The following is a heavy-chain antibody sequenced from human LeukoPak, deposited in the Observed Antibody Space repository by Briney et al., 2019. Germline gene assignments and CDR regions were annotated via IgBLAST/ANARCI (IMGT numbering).Heavy chain of an antibody. CDR2: INSDGTYT. CDR3: AKLTTGWFEDF. Sequence: GGSLRLSCAASGFAFSSSWMLWVRQAPGKGLVWVSRINSDGTYTNYADSVKGRFTISRDSSKNTLYLQMNDLRDEDTAVYYCAKLTTGWFEDFWGQGTLVTVSS. J-gene: IGHJ4*02. D-gene: IGHD2-8*02. V-gene: IGHV3-74*01. CDR1: GFAFSSSW.